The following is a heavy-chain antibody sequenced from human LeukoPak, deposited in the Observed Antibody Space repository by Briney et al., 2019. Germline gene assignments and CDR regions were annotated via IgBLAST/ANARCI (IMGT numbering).Heavy chain of an antibody. J-gene: IGHJ4*02. CDR1: GFTFSSYA. D-gene: IGHD4-23*01. V-gene: IGHV3-30-3*02. Sequence: GGSLRLSCAASGFTFSSYAMHWVRQAPGKGLEWVAVISYDGSNKYYADSVKGRFTISRDNSKNTLYLQMNSLRAEDTVVYYCAKDAFGGNFGDYFDYWGQGTLVTVSS. CDR3: AKDAFGGNFGDYFDY. CDR2: ISYDGSNK.